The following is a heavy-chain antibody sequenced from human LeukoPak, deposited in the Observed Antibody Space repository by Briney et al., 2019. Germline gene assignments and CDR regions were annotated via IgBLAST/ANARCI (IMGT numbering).Heavy chain of an antibody. V-gene: IGHV3-74*01. J-gene: IGHJ4*02. CDR3: ANGDYYDSSGYYPFDY. CDR1: GFTFSSYW. CDR2: INSDGSSI. D-gene: IGHD3-22*01. Sequence: PGGSLRLSCAASGFTFSSYWMHWVRQAPGKGLVWVSRINSDGSSISYADSVKGRFTISRDNAKNTLYLQMNSLRAEDTAVYYCANGDYYDSSGYYPFDYWGQGTLVTVSS.